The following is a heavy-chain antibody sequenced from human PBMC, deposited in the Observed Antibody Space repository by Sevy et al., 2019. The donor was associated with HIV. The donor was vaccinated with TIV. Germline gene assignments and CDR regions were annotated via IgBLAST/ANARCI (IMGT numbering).Heavy chain of an antibody. D-gene: IGHD2-2*01. V-gene: IGHV1-18*01. CDR1: GYTFTNYG. CDR3: ARDQGGVVVPAARNGMDV. Sequence: ASVKVSCKASGYTFTNYGISWVRQAPGQGLEWMGWISASNGYTNYAQRLQGRVTMTTDTATSTAYMDLRSLRSDDTAVFYCARDQGGVVVPAARNGMDVWGQGTTVTVSS. CDR2: ISASNGYT. J-gene: IGHJ6*02.